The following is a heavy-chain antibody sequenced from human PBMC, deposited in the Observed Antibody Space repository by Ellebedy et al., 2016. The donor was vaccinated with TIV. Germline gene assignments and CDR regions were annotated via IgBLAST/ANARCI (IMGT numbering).Heavy chain of an antibody. Sequence: GGSLRLSCAASGFTFSSYAMHWVRQAPGKGLEWVAVISYDGSNKYYADSVKGRFTISRDSSKNTLYLQMNSLGAEDTAAYFCARSPPPTHWGQGTLVTVSS. J-gene: IGHJ4*02. V-gene: IGHV3-30*07. CDR2: ISYDGSNK. CDR3: ARSPPPTH. CDR1: GFTFSSYA.